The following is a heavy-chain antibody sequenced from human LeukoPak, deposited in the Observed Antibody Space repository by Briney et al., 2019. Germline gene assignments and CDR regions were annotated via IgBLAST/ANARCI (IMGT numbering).Heavy chain of an antibody. D-gene: IGHD3-9*01. CDR2: IDYSGSS. CDR1: GGSISSYS. Sequence: SETLSLTCSVSGGSISSYSWTWIRQPPGKGLEWIGFIDYSGSSNYNPSLKSRVTISADPSTNHFSLNLTSVTAADTAVYFCARDHPVADWAPDIWGRGTMVAVSS. J-gene: IGHJ3*02. CDR3: ARDHPVADWAPDI. V-gene: IGHV4-59*13.